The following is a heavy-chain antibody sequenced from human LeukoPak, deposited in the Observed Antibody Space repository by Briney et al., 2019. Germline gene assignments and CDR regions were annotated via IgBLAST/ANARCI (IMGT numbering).Heavy chain of an antibody. CDR2: ISSSGSTI. V-gene: IGHV3-48*03. CDR1: GFTFSSYE. CDR3: ARGLIRSAGAFDI. Sequence: SGGSLRLSCAASGFTFSSYEMNWVRQAPGKGLEWVSYISSSGSTIYYADSVKGRFTISRDNAKNSLYLQMNSLRAEDTAVYYCARGLIRSAGAFDIWGQGTMVTVSS. D-gene: IGHD2-21*02. J-gene: IGHJ3*02.